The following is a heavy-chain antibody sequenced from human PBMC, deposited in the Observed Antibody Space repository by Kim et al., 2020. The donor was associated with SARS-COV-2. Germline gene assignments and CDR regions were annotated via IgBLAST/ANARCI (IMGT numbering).Heavy chain of an antibody. D-gene: IGHD2-15*01. CDR1: GYTFTGYY. J-gene: IGHJ6*03. Sequence: ASVKVSCKASGYTFTGYYMHWVRQAPGQGLEWMGRINPNSGGTNYAQKFQGRVTMTRDTSISTAYMELSRLRSDDTAVYYCARGGGYCSGGSCPYYYYYMDVWGKGTTVTVSS. CDR2: INPNSGGT. CDR3: ARGGGYCSGGSCPYYYYYMDV. V-gene: IGHV1-2*06.